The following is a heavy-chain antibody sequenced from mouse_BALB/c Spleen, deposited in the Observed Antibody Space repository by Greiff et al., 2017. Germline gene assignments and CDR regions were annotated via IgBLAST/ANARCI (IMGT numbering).Heavy chain of an antibody. CDR2: ISNGGGST. V-gene: IGHV5-12-2*01. J-gene: IGHJ4*01. CDR3: ARLSYRSYAMDY. Sequence: EVMLVESGGGLVQPGGSLKLSCAASGFTFSSYTMSWVRQTPEKRLEWVAYISNGGGSTYYPDTVKGRFTISRDNAKNTLYLQMSSLKSEDTAMYYCARLSYRSYAMDYWGQGTSVTVSA. CDR1: GFTFSSYT. D-gene: IGHD2-14*01.